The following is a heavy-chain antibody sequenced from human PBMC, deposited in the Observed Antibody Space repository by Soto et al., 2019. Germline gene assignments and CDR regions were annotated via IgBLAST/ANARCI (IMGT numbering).Heavy chain of an antibody. V-gene: IGHV4-4*07. D-gene: IGHD3-22*01. J-gene: IGHJ5*02. Sequence: PSETLSLTCIVSGGSLSNYYWSWIRQPTGKGLEWIGRIYTGGSINQNPSLKSRVTMSVDTSKQQFSLKLTSVTAADTAVYYCARDLDSSGFSPDWFDPWGQGTLVTVS. CDR1: GGSLSNYY. CDR2: IYTGGSI. CDR3: ARDLDSSGFSPDWFDP.